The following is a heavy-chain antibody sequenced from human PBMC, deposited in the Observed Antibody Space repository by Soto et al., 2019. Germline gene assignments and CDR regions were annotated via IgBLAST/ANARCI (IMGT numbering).Heavy chain of an antibody. CDR2: ISYVGSNK. V-gene: IGHV3-30*18. Sequence: QPGGSLRLSCAASGFSFSGYAMHWVRQSPGKGLEWVALISYVGSNKYYADSVKGRFTISRDNSKNTLYLQMNSLRAEDTAIYYCAKDGYYDVLTGRENWFDPWGQGTLVTVSS. CDR3: AKDGYYDVLTGRENWFDP. J-gene: IGHJ5*02. D-gene: IGHD3-9*01. CDR1: GFSFSGYA.